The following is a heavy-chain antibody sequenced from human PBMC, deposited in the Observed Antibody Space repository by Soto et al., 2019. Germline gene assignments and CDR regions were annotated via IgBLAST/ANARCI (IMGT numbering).Heavy chain of an antibody. V-gene: IGHV4-31*03. CDR3: ARGPVVVAAIVY. D-gene: IGHD2-15*01. CDR1: GGSISSGGYY. Sequence: PSETLSLTCTVSGGSISSGGYYWSWIRQHPGKGLEWIGYIYYSGSTYYNPSLKSRVTISVDTSKNQFSLKLSSVTAADTAVYYCARGPVVVAAIVYWGQGTLVTVSS. J-gene: IGHJ4*02. CDR2: IYYSGST.